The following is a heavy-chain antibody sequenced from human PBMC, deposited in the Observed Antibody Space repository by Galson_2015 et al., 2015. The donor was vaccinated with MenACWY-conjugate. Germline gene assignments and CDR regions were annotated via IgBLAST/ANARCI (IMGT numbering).Heavy chain of an antibody. J-gene: IGHJ4*02. CDR2: IKADGSFS. CDR3: ARNNNWSFDS. V-gene: IGHV3-74*01. D-gene: IGHD1-1*01. Sequence: SLRLCCAASGFTFNNYWMHWVRQPPGKGLEWISYIKADGSFSNYADSVKGRFTISTDNAKNMVYLQMDGLEDEDTAVYFCARNNNWSFDSWGQGTLVTVSS. CDR1: GFTFNNYW.